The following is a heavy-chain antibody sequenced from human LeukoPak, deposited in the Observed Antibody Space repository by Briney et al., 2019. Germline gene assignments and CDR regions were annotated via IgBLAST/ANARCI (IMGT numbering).Heavy chain of an antibody. CDR1: GGSISSGDYY. V-gene: IGHV4-39*01. CDR2: IYSSGSA. J-gene: IGHJ4*02. Sequence: SQTLPLTCTVSGGSISSGDYYWSWIRQPPGKGLEWIGSIYSSGSAYYNPSLKSRVTISVDTSKNQFSLRLSSVTAADTAVYYCQSRYLEWLLEYWGQGTLVTVSS. CDR3: QSRYLEWLLEY. D-gene: IGHD3-3*01.